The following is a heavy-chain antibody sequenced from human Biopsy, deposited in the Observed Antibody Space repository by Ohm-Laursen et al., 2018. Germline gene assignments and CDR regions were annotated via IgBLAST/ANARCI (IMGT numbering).Heavy chain of an antibody. V-gene: IGHV3-33*01. Sequence: SLRLSCAASGFAFSYYGLHWVRQAPGKGLEWVAVIWYDGSRQYYADSVKGRFTISRDNSKNTLYLQMNSLRAEDTAVYYCAGDGAAGYGLDVWGQGTTVTVSS. J-gene: IGHJ6*02. CDR3: AGDGAAGYGLDV. D-gene: IGHD6-25*01. CDR1: GFAFSYYG. CDR2: IWYDGSRQ.